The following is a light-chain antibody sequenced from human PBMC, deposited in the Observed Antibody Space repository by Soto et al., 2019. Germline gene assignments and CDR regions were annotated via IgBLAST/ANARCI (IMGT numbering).Light chain of an antibody. V-gene: IGKV3-15*01. CDR1: QSVSSK. J-gene: IGKJ1*01. Sequence: EIVLTQSPGTLSVSPGERATLSCRASQSVSSKLAWYQQKPGQAPRLLFYGASTGATGIPARFSGSGSETEFTLSISSLQSEDFALYYCQQYNNWPGTFGQGTKVDIK. CDR2: GAS. CDR3: QQYNNWPGT.